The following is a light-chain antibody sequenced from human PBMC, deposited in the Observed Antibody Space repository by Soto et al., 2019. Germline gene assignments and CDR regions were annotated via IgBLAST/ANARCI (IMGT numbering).Light chain of an antibody. Sequence: QSVLTQPASVTWSPGQSITISCTGTSRDVGGYDLVSWYQQPPGKAPKLMIYEGSERHSGVSNRFSGSKSGNTASLTISGLQSEDEGDYYFYSYAGRSTYVFGTGNKVTVV. CDR3: YSYAGRSTYV. CDR2: EGS. CDR1: SRDVGGYDL. J-gene: IGLJ1*01. V-gene: IGLV2-23*01.